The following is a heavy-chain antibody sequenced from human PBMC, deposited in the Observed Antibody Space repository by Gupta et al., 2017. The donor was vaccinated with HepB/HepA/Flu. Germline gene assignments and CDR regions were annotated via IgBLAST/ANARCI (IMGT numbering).Heavy chain of an antibody. CDR1: GGSISSSSYY. D-gene: IGHD4-17*01. Sequence: QLQLQESVPGLVKPSETLSLTCTVSGGSISSSSYYWGWIRQPPGKGLEWIGSIYHSGSTYYNPSLKSRVTISVDTSKNQVSLKLSSVTAADTAVYYCARLPRTTVTIPLSRYWGQGTLVTVSS. CDR2: IYHSGST. V-gene: IGHV4-39*01. J-gene: IGHJ4*02. CDR3: ARLPRTTVTIPLSRY.